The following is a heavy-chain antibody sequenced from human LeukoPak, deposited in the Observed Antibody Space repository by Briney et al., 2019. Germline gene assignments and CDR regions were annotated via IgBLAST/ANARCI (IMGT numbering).Heavy chain of an antibody. J-gene: IGHJ4*02. CDR3: ARDAAFPQYYYGSGSYYPDY. CDR1: GFTFSSYG. D-gene: IGHD3-10*01. CDR2: IWYDGSNK. Sequence: GRSLRLSCAASGFTFSSYGMHWVRQAPGKGLEWVAVIWYDGSNKYYADSVKGRFTISRDNSKNTLYLQMYSLRAEDTAVYYCARDAAFPQYYYGSGSYYPDYWGQGTLVTVSS. V-gene: IGHV3-33*01.